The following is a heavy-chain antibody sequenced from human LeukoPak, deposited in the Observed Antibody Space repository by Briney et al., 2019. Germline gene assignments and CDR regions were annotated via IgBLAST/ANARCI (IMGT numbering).Heavy chain of an antibody. Sequence: SVKVSCKASGGTFSSYAISWVRQAPGQGLEWMGGIIPIFGTANYAQKFQGRVTITADESTSTAYMELSSLRSEDTAVYYCARDPVHLPGGWHRAAFDIWGQGTMVTVSS. CDR3: ARDPVHLPGGWHRAAFDI. D-gene: IGHD6-19*01. J-gene: IGHJ3*02. CDR2: IIPIFGTA. V-gene: IGHV1-69*01. CDR1: GGTFSSYA.